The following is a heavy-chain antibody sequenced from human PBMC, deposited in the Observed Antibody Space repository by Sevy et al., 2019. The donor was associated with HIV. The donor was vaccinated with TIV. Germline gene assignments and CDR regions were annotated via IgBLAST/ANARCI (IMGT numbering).Heavy chain of an antibody. V-gene: IGHV4-34*01. CDR1: GGSFSGYY. J-gene: IGHJ6*03. D-gene: IGHD3-10*01. CDR3: AREYYGSGSYYYYYMDV. Sequence: SETLSLTCAVYGGSFSGYYWSWIRQPPGKGLEWIGEINHSGSTNYNPSLKSRVTISVDTSTNQFSLKLSSVTAADTAVYYCAREYYGSGSYYYYYMDVWGKGTTVTVSS. CDR2: INHSGST.